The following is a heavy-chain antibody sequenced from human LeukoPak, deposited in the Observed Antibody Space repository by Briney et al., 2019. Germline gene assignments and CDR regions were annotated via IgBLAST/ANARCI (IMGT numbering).Heavy chain of an antibody. CDR3: AREAGGLGGDYYYYGMDV. Sequence: GASVKVSCKASGYTFTSYGISWVRQAPGQGLEWMGWISAYNGNTNYAQKLQGRVTMTTDTSTSTAYMELRSLRSDDTAVYYCAREAGGLGGDYYYYGMDVWGQGTTVTVSS. CDR2: ISAYNGNT. V-gene: IGHV1-18*01. J-gene: IGHJ6*02. D-gene: IGHD3-16*01. CDR1: GYTFTSYG.